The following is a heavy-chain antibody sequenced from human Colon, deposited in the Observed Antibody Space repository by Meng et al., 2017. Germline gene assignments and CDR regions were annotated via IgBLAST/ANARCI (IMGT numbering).Heavy chain of an antibody. CDR2: ISGSGDGT. J-gene: IGHJ4*02. Sequence: EGELVECGGSIVQPGGSLRISCAASGFAFRNYGMNWVRQAPGKGLECGSEISGSGDGTYYTESVKGRFTVSRDNSKSMLYLQMNSLRPDDTAIYYCAKRQKDGYNSHIDYWGQGTLVTVSS. D-gene: IGHD5-24*01. CDR3: AKRQKDGYNSHIDY. CDR1: GFAFRNYG. V-gene: IGHV3-23*04.